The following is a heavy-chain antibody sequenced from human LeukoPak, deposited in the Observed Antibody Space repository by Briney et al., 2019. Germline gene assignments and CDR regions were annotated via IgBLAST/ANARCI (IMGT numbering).Heavy chain of an antibody. CDR2: ISAKNGDT. J-gene: IGHJ4*02. CDR1: GYNFNIYG. Sequence: ASVKVSCKASGYNFNIYGFTWVRQAPGQGLEWMGWISAKNGDTDFAQKLQGRLTMTTDTSTTTAYMELRSLTSDDTAVYYCAKAQHYYYDSSGYYFDYWGQGTLVTVSS. D-gene: IGHD3-22*01. V-gene: IGHV1-18*01. CDR3: AKAQHYYYDSSGYYFDY.